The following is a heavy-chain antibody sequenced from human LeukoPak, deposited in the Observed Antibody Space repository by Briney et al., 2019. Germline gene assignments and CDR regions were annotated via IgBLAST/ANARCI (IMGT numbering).Heavy chain of an antibody. CDR1: GFTFSSYG. D-gene: IGHD3-3*01. V-gene: IGHV3-30*02. Sequence: PGGSLRLSCAASGFTFSSYGMHWVRQAPGKGLEWVAFIRYDGSNKYYADSVKGRFTISRDNSKNTLYLQMNSLRAEDTAVYYCARSLTYDFWSGYQSPFWFDPWGQGTLVTVSS. J-gene: IGHJ5*02. CDR3: ARSLTYDFWSGYQSPFWFDP. CDR2: IRYDGSNK.